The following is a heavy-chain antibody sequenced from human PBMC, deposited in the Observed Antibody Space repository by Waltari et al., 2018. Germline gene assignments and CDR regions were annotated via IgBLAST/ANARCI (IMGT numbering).Heavy chain of an antibody. J-gene: IGHJ6*02. CDR2: ISSSSYI. Sequence: EVQLVESGGGLVKPGGSLRLSCAASGFTFSSYSMNWVRQAPGKGLEWVSSISSSSYIYYADSGKGRFTISRDNAKNSLYLQMNSLRAEDTAVYYCAREITMIVVAPVGMDVWGQGTTVTVSS. D-gene: IGHD3-22*01. CDR1: GFTFSSYS. CDR3: AREITMIVVAPVGMDV. V-gene: IGHV3-21*01.